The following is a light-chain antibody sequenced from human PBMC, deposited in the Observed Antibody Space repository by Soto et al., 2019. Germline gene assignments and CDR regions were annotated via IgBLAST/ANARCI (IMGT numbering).Light chain of an antibody. CDR2: DAS. CDR1: QDISTW. CDR3: QHRV. Sequence: DIQMTQSPCTLSASVGDRVTITCRASQDISTWLAWYQQRPGKAPHLLIYDASRLQSGVPSRFTGSGSGTEFTLTVSSLQPDDFATYYCQHRVFGPGTTLEIK. V-gene: IGKV1-5*01. J-gene: IGKJ3*01.